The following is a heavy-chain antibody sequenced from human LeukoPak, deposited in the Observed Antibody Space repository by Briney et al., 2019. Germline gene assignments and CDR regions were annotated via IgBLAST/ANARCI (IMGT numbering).Heavy chain of an antibody. CDR2: ISGSGGST. V-gene: IGHV3-23*01. D-gene: IGHD3-3*01. CDR1: GFTFSSYA. Sequence: GGSLRLSCAASGFTFSSYAMSWVRQAPGKVLEWVSAISGSGGSTYYADSVKGRFTISRDNSKNTLYLQMNSLRAEDTAVYYCAKLPEITIFGVVIMQPFDYWGQGTLVTVSS. J-gene: IGHJ4*02. CDR3: AKLPEITIFGVVIMQPFDY.